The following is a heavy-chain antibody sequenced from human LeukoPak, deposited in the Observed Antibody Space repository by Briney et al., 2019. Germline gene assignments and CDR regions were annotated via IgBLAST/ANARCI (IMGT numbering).Heavy chain of an antibody. CDR2: INPSGGST. D-gene: IGHD3-22*01. CDR1: GYTFTIYY. V-gene: IGHV1-2*02. Sequence: ASVNVSFKASGYTFTIYYMHWVRQAPGQGLEWMGIINPSGGSTNYAQKFQGRVTMTRDTSISTAYMELSRLRSDDTAVYYCAREGKSGYYFNWFDPWGQGTLVTVSS. J-gene: IGHJ5*02. CDR3: AREGKSGYYFNWFDP.